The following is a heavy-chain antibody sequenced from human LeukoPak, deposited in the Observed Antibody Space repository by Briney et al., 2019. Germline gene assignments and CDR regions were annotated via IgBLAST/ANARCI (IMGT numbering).Heavy chain of an antibody. V-gene: IGHV3-15*01. CDR2: TT. Sequence: TTDYAAPVKGRFTISRDDSKNTLYLQMNSLKTEDTAVYYCTTDPPYYYDSSGDVGGNWFDPWGQGTLVTVSS. D-gene: IGHD3-22*01. CDR3: TTDPPYYYDSSGDVGGNWFDP. J-gene: IGHJ5*02.